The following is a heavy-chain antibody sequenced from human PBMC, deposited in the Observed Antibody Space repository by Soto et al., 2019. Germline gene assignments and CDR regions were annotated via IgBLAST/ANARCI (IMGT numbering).Heavy chain of an antibody. D-gene: IGHD6-19*01. J-gene: IGHJ3*02. V-gene: IGHV4-61*01. CDR1: GGSVSSGSYY. Sequence: SETLSLTCTVSGGSVSSGSYYWSWIRQPPGKGLEWIGYIYYSGSTNYNPPLKSRVTISVDTSRNQFSLKLSSVTAADTAVYYCARGISSGWYGRVGAFDIWGQGTMVTVS. CDR2: IYYSGST. CDR3: ARGISSGWYGRVGAFDI.